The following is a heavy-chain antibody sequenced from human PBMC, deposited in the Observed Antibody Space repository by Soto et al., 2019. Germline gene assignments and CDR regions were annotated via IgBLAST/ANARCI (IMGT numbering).Heavy chain of an antibody. D-gene: IGHD3-10*01. J-gene: IGHJ5*02. CDR1: GFTFSSYA. CDR3: AVVLGLTMVRGAPNRFDP. Sequence: EVQLLESGGGLVQPGGSLRLSCAASGFTFSSYAMSWVRQAPGKGLEWVSAISGSGGSTYYADSVKGRFTISRDNSKNTLYLQMNSLRAEETVVYYCAVVLGLTMVRGAPNRFDPWGQGTLVTVSS. V-gene: IGHV3-23*01. CDR2: ISGSGGST.